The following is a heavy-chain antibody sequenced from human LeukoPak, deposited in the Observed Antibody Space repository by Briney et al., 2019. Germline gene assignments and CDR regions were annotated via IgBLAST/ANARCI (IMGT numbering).Heavy chain of an antibody. CDR1: GGSISSYY. D-gene: IGHD6-6*01. J-gene: IGHJ3*02. CDR3: ARGSVTARLNAFDI. CDR2: IYTSGST. Sequence: PSETLSLTCTVSGGSISSYYWSWLRQPAGKGLEWIGRIYTSGSTNYNPSLKSRVTISVDTSKNQFPLKLSSVTAADTAVYYCARGSVTARLNAFDIWGQGTMVTVSS. V-gene: IGHV4-4*07.